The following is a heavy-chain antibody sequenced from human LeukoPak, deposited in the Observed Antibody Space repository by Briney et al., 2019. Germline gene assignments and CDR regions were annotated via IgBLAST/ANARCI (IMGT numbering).Heavy chain of an antibody. CDR3: ARRSTVTYYGMDV. CDR2: IYPGDSDT. D-gene: IGHD4-17*01. J-gene: IGHJ6*02. Sequence: GESLKISCKGSGYSFTSYWIGWVRQVPGKGLEWMGIIYPGDSDTRYSPSFQGQVTISADKSISTAYLQWSSLEASDTAMYYCARRSTVTYYGMDVWGQGTTVTVSS. V-gene: IGHV5-51*01. CDR1: GYSFTSYW.